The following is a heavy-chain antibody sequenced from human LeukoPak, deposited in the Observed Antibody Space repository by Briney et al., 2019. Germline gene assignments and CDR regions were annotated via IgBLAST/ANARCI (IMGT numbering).Heavy chain of an antibody. J-gene: IGHJ4*02. Sequence: SVKVSCKASGGTFSSYAISWVRQAPGQGLEWMGRIIPILGIANYAQKFQGRVTITADKSTSTAYMELSSLRSEDTAVYYCARDRRELRFLEWADFDYWGQGTLVTVSS. CDR1: GGTFSSYA. CDR3: ARDRRELRFLEWADFDY. V-gene: IGHV1-69*04. D-gene: IGHD3-3*01. CDR2: IIPILGIA.